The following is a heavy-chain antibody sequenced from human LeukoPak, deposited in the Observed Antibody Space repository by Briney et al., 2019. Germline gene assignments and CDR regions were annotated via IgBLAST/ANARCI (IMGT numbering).Heavy chain of an antibody. V-gene: IGHV4-59*01. CDR2: VYYSGST. D-gene: IGHD2-15*01. J-gene: IGHJ4*02. Sequence: SETLSLTCTVSGGSISSYYWSWIRKPPGKGRECVGDVYYSGSTNYNHSLNSQVTISVDTSKNQFSLKLSSVTAGDTAVYYCARVGRSPRLPDYWGQGTLVTVSS. CDR3: ARVGRSPRLPDY. CDR1: GGSISSYY.